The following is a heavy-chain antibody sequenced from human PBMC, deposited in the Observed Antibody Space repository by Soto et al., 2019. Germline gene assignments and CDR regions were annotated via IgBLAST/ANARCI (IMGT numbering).Heavy chain of an antibody. J-gene: IGHJ4*02. Sequence: PSETLSLTCTVSGGSISSYYWSWIRQPPGKGLEWIGYIYYSGSTNYNPSLKSRVTISVDTSKNQFSLKLSSVTAADTAVYYCASFRELWLGLDYWGQGTLVTVSS. CDR3: ASFRELWLGLDY. CDR1: GGSISSYY. V-gene: IGHV4-59*08. D-gene: IGHD5-18*01. CDR2: IYYSGST.